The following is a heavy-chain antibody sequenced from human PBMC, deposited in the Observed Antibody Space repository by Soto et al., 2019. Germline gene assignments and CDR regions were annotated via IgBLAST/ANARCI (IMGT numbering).Heavy chain of an antibody. CDR1: GGSFSGYY. D-gene: IGHD3-10*01. Sequence: SETLSLTCAVYGGSFSGYYWSWIRQPPGKGLEWIGEINHSGSTNYNPSLKSRVTISVDTSKNQFSLKLSSVTAADTAVYYCARVGYYGSGSYLGYWGQGTLVTVSS. CDR3: ARVGYYGSGSYLGY. CDR2: INHSGST. J-gene: IGHJ4*02. V-gene: IGHV4-34*01.